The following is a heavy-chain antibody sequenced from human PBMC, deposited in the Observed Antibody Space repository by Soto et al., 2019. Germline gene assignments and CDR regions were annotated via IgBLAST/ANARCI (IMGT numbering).Heavy chain of an antibody. D-gene: IGHD3-10*01. Sequence: ASVKVSCKASGGTFSSYAISWVRQAPGQGLEWMGGIIPIFGTANYAQKFQGRVTITADESTSTAYMELSSLRSEDTAVYYCARKGPSGTQPLDYWGQGTLATVSS. V-gene: IGHV1-69*13. CDR2: IIPIFGTA. CDR3: ARKGPSGTQPLDY. J-gene: IGHJ4*02. CDR1: GGTFSSYA.